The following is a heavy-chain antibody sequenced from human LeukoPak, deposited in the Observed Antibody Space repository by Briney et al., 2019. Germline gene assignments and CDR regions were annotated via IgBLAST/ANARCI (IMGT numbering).Heavy chain of an antibody. Sequence: GGSLRLSCAASGFTFSSYAMSWVRQAPGKGLEWVSAISGSGGSTYYADSLKGRLTISRDNSKNTLYLQMNSLRAEDAAVYFCAKGYDYGDYIIAYWGQGTLVTVSS. V-gene: IGHV3-23*01. CDR3: AKGYDYGDYIIAY. CDR2: ISGSGGST. CDR1: GFTFSSYA. J-gene: IGHJ4*02. D-gene: IGHD4-17*01.